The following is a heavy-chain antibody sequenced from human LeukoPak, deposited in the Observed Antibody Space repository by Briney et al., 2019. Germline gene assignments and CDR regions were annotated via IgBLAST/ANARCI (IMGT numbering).Heavy chain of an antibody. V-gene: IGHV1-2*02. CDR2: INPNTGDT. CDR3: ARGYYDSSAYYSADY. J-gene: IGHJ4*02. CDR1: GYTFTGYY. Sequence: ASVKVSCKASGYTFTGYYIHWVRQAPGQGLEWMGWINPNTGDTNHAQKFQGRVTMTRDTSISTAYMELTRLRSDDTAVYYCARGYYDSSAYYSADYWGQGTLVTVSS. D-gene: IGHD3-22*01.